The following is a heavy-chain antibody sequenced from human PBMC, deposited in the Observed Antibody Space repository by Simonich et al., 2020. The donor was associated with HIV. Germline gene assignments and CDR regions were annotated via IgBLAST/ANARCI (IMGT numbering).Heavy chain of an antibody. J-gene: IGHJ3*02. CDR2: INSDGRST. D-gene: IGHD7-27*01. Sequence: EVQLVESVGGLVQPGGSLRLSCAASGVTFSSYWMHWVRQAPGKGLVWVPGINSDGRSTSYADSGKGRFTISRYNAKNTLYLQMNSRRAEDTAVYYCARAWGDAFDIWGQGTMVTVSS. CDR3: ARAWGDAFDI. CDR1: GVTFSSYW. V-gene: IGHV3-74*01.